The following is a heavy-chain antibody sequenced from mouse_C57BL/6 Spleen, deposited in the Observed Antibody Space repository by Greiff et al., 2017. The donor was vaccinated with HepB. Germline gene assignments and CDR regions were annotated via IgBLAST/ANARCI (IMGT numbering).Heavy chain of an antibody. CDR3: VSPSITTVVARYAMDY. CDR2: IRSKSNNYAT. D-gene: IGHD1-1*01. CDR1: GFSFNTYA. J-gene: IGHJ4*01. Sequence: EVNVVESGGGLVQPKGSLKLSCAASGFSFNTYAMNWVRQAPGTGLEWVARIRSKSNNYATYYADSVKDRFTISRDDSESMLYLQMNNLKTEDTAMYYCVSPSITTVVARYAMDYWGQGTSVTVSS. V-gene: IGHV10-1*01.